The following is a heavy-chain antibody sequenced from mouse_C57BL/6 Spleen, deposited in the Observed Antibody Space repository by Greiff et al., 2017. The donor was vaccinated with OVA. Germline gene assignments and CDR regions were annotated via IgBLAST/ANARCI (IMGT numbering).Heavy chain of an antibody. V-gene: IGHV1-22*01. J-gene: IGHJ1*03. CDR2: INPNNGGT. CDR3: ARVGSYYGNHWYFDV. D-gene: IGHD2-10*01. Sequence: VQLKESGPELVKPGASVKMSCKASGYTFTDYNMHWVKQSHGKSLEWIGYINPNNGGTSYNQKFKGKATLTVNKSSSTAYMELRSLTSEDSAVYYCARVGSYYGNHWYFDVWGTGTTVTVSS. CDR1: GYTFTDYN.